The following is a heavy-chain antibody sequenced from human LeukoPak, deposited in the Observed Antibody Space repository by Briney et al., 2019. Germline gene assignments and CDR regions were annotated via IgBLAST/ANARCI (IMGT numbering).Heavy chain of an antibody. CDR2: INIDGSNT. CDR3: ARALGGAYDY. CDR1: GFTFSNSW. V-gene: IGHV3-74*01. J-gene: IGHJ4*02. Sequence: GGSLRLSCAASGFTFSNSWMHWVRQAPGKGLVWVSRINIDGSNTNYADSVKGRFTISRDNAKNTLYLQMDSLRAEDTAVYYCARALGGAYDYWGQGTLVTVSS. D-gene: IGHD1-26*01.